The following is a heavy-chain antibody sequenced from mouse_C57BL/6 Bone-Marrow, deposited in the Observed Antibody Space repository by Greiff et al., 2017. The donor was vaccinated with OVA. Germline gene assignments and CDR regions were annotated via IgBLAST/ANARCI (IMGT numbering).Heavy chain of an antibody. CDR2: IYPGSGNT. J-gene: IGHJ4*01. CDR3: ARGYKGYAMDY. V-gene: IGHV1-66*01. D-gene: IGHD1-3*01. Sequence: QVQLQQSGPELVKPGASVKISCKASGYSFTSYYIHWVKQRPGQGLEWIGWIYPGSGNTKYNEKFKGKATLTADTSSSTAYMQLSSLTSEDSAVYYCARGYKGYAMDYWGQGTSVTVSS. CDR1: GYSFTSYY.